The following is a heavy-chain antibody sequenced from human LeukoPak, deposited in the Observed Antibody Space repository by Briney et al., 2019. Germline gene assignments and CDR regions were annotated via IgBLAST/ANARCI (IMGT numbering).Heavy chain of an antibody. Sequence: SETLSLTCTVSGGSISSYYWSWIRQPAGKGLEWIGRIYTSGSTNYNPSLKSRVTMSVDTSKNQFSLKLSSVTAADTAVYYCARGIGWRIAARGYYFDYWGQGTLVTVSS. CDR1: GGSISSYY. D-gene: IGHD6-6*01. CDR2: IYTSGST. J-gene: IGHJ4*02. V-gene: IGHV4-4*07. CDR3: ARGIGWRIAARGYYFDY.